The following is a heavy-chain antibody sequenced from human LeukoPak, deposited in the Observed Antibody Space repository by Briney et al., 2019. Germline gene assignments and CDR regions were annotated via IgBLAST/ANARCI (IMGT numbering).Heavy chain of an antibody. D-gene: IGHD1-14*01. Sequence: ASVKVSCKASGYTFTSYYIHWVRQAPGQGLEWMGIINPSGGSTSYAQKFQGRGTMTRDTSTSTVYMELSSLRSEDTAVHYCARDLGGTNYYYYGMDVWGQGTTVTVSS. CDR1: GYTFTSYY. V-gene: IGHV1-46*01. CDR3: ARDLGGTNYYYYGMDV. J-gene: IGHJ6*02. CDR2: INPSGGST.